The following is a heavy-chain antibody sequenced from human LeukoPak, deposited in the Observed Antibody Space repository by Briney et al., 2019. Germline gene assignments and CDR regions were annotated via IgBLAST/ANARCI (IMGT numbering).Heavy chain of an antibody. J-gene: IGHJ4*02. Sequence: PGGSLRLSCAASGFTFSSYWMSWVRQAPGKGLEWVANIKQDGSEKYDVDSVKGRFTISRDNAKNSLYLQMNSLRAEDTAVYYCARDENPPPFSDSFLIAAPPNPPFDYWGQGTLVTVSS. D-gene: IGHD6-13*01. CDR1: GFTFSSYW. CDR3: ARDENPPPFSDSFLIAAPPNPPFDY. V-gene: IGHV3-7*01. CDR2: IKQDGSEK.